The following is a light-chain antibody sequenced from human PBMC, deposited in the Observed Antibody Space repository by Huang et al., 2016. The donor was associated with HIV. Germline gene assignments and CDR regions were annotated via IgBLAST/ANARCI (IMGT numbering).Light chain of an antibody. Sequence: EIVLTQSPATLSLSPGESATLSCRASQSISRYLAWYQQRPGQAPRLLIYDAFNRVTGSPDRFSGSGAGTDVTLTISSLDPEDFAVYYCQQRSNWPKTFGQGTKVEIK. CDR1: QSISRY. CDR3: QQRSNWPKT. J-gene: IGKJ1*01. V-gene: IGKV3-11*01. CDR2: DAF.